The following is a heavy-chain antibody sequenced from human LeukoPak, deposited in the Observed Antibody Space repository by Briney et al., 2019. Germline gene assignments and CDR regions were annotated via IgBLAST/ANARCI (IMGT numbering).Heavy chain of an antibody. Sequence: PGGSLRLSCAAPGFTFSTYWMHWVRQAPGKGLVWVSRVNGDGSSTNYADSVKGRFTISRDNAKNTLYLQMNSLRAEDTAVYYCARDGIAAVDFDYWGQGILVTVSS. J-gene: IGHJ4*02. CDR3: ARDGIAAVDFDY. V-gene: IGHV3-74*01. D-gene: IGHD6-13*01. CDR1: GFTFSTYW. CDR2: VNGDGSST.